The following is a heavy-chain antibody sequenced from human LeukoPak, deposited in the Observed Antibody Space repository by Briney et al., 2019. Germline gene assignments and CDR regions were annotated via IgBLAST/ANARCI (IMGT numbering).Heavy chain of an antibody. V-gene: IGHV3-48*01. Sequence: GGSLRLSCAASGFTFTNYNMNWVRQAPGKGLEWISYISGGSGTIYYADSARGRFTVSRDNAKDSLWLQMDSLRVEDTAVYFCARLYGDWFDPWGPGTLVTVSS. CDR1: GFTFTNYN. D-gene: IGHD4-17*01. CDR2: ISGGSGTI. J-gene: IGHJ5*02. CDR3: ARLYGDWFDP.